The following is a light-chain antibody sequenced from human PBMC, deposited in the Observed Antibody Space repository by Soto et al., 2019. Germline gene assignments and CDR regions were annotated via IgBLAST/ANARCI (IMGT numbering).Light chain of an antibody. CDR2: EAS. V-gene: IGKV1-5*01. CDR3: LQDFKYPRT. Sequence: DIQMTQSPSTLSASVGDRVTITCRASQSISSWLAWYQQKPGKAPKLLIYEASTLQSGVPSRFSGSYSGTDFTLTIGSLQPEDFATYYCLQDFKYPRTFGQGTKVDI. J-gene: IGKJ1*01. CDR1: QSISSW.